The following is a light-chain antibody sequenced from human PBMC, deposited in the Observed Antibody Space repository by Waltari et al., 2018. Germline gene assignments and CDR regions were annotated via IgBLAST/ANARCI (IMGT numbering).Light chain of an antibody. V-gene: IGLV1-40*01. Sequence: QSVLTQPPSVSGAPGQRVSISCTGSGSNLGPGSDAHWYQQHPGKAPKLLIYGTSTRPPGVPDRFFGSQSGTSASLAITALQAEDEAEYYCQSYDTSLSVVFGGGTKLTVL. J-gene: IGLJ2*01. CDR3: QSYDTSLSVV. CDR1: GSNLGPGSD. CDR2: GTS.